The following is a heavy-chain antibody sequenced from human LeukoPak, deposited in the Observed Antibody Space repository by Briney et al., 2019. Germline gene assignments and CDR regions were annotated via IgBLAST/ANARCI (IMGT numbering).Heavy chain of an antibody. D-gene: IGHD1-26*01. V-gene: IGHV3-23*01. CDR1: GFTFSSYA. CDR2: ISGSGGST. Sequence: GGSLRLSCAASGFTFSSYAMSWVRQAPGKGLEWVSAISGSGGSTYYADSVKGRFTISRDNSKNTLYLQMNSLRAEDTAVYYCAREVSGSYSPNDAFDIWGQGTMVTVSS. CDR3: AREVSGSYSPNDAFDI. J-gene: IGHJ3*02.